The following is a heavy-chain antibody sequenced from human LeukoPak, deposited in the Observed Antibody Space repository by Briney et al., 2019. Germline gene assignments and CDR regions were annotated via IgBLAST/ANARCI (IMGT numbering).Heavy chain of an antibody. J-gene: IGHJ4*02. CDR3: ARTDYGSGSYQGYYFDY. V-gene: IGHV1-69*13. D-gene: IGHD3-10*01. CDR2: IIPIFGTA. CDR1: GGTFSSYA. Sequence: GASVKVSCKASGGTFSSYAISWVRQAPGQGLEWMGGIIPIFGTANYAQKFQGRVTITADESTSTAYMELSSLRSEDTAVYYCARTDYGSGSYQGYYFDYWGQGTLVTVSS.